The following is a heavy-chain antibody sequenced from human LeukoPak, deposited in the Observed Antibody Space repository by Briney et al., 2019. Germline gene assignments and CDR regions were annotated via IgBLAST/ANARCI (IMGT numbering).Heavy chain of an antibody. V-gene: IGHV3-23*01. CDR3: AKLRPRAPFGDY. CDR2: ISGSGGST. D-gene: IGHD3-10*01. J-gene: IGHJ4*02. Sequence: QTGGSLRLSCAASGFTFSSYAMSWVRQAPGKGLEWVSAISGSGGSTYYADSVKGRFAISRDNSKNTLYLQMNSLRAEDTAVYYCAKLRPRAPFGDYWGQGTLVTVSS. CDR1: GFTFSSYA.